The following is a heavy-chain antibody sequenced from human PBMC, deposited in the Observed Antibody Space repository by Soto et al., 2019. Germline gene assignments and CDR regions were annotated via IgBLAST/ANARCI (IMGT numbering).Heavy chain of an antibody. CDR2: ISSSSSYI. Sequence: GGSLRLSCAASGFTFSSYSMNWVRQAPGKGLEWVSSISSSSSYIYYADSVKGRFTISRDNAKNSLYLQMNSLRAEDTAVYYCARDWGDIVATITYWGQGTLVTVSS. V-gene: IGHV3-21*01. CDR3: ARDWGDIVATITY. D-gene: IGHD5-12*01. J-gene: IGHJ4*02. CDR1: GFTFSSYS.